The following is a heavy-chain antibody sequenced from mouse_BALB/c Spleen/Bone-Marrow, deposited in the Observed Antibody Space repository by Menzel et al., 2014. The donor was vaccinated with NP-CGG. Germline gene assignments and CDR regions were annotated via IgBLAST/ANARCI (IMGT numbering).Heavy chain of an antibody. V-gene: IGHV5-12*02. Sequence: EVKLMESGGGLVQPGGSLKLSCATSGFTFSDYYMYWVRQTPEKRLEWVPYISNGGGSTYYPDTVKGRFTISRDNAKNTLYLQMSRLKSEDTAMYYCARHDGYRTWFAYWGQGTLVTVSA. CDR1: GFTFSDYY. D-gene: IGHD2-3*01. CDR3: ARHDGYRTWFAY. J-gene: IGHJ3*01. CDR2: ISNGGGST.